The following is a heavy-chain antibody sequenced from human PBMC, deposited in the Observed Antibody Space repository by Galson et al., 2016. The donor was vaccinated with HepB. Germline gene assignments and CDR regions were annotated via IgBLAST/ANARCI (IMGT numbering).Heavy chain of an antibody. D-gene: IGHD3-3*01. CDR2: IYPGDFDI. CDR3: ARSLTGSYDFWGAMYNYYAMDV. CDR1: GYSFGSYW. V-gene: IGHV5-51*01. J-gene: IGHJ6*02. Sequence: QSGAEVKKPGESLKISCRGSGYSFGSYWIGWVRQMPGKGLEWMGIIYPGDFDIRYSPSFQGQVTISVDKSISTAYLQWSSLTASDTAMYYCARSLTGSYDFWGAMYNYYAMDVWGQGTTVTVS.